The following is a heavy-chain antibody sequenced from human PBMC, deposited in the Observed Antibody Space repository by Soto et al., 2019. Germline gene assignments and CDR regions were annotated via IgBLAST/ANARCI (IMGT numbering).Heavy chain of an antibody. CDR3: ASRAEYYDFWSGYYGA. Sequence: PGESLKLSCKRFGNSFTSSWMGWVRQMPGKGLEWMGIIYPGDSDTRYSPSFQGQVTISADKSTSTAYLQWSSLKASDTAMYYCASRAEYYDFWSGYYGAWGQGTLVTVYS. D-gene: IGHD3-3*01. CDR2: IYPGDSDT. CDR1: GNSFTSSW. J-gene: IGHJ5*02. V-gene: IGHV5-51*01.